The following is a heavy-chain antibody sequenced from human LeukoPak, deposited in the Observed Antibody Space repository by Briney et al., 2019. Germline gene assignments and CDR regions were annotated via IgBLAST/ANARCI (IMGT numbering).Heavy chain of an antibody. J-gene: IGHJ6*02. CDR2: IWYDGSNK. V-gene: IGHV3-33*01. Sequence: PGGSLRLSCAASGFTFSRYSMHLVRQTPGKGLEWVAVIWYDGSNKNYADSVKGRFIISRDNSKNTLYLQMNSLRAEDTAVYYCARDSRYSKDVWGQGTTVTVSS. D-gene: IGHD1-14*01. CDR1: GFTFSRYS. CDR3: ARDSRYSKDV.